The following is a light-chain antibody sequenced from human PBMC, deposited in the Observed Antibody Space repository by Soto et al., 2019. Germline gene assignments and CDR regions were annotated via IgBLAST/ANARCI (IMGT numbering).Light chain of an antibody. CDR3: SSYSISTAYL. V-gene: IGLV2-14*01. Sequence: SVLTQPASVSGSPGQSITISCTGTSSDVGGYDYVSLYQLHPGKAPKLMIFEVSNRPSGVSYRFSGSKSGNTASLTISGLQVEDEADYFRSSYSISTAYLFGTGTKVTVL. CDR2: EVS. CDR1: SSDVGGYDY. J-gene: IGLJ1*01.